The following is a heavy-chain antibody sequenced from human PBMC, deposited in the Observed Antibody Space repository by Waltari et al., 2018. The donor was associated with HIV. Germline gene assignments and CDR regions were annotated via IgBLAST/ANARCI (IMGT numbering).Heavy chain of an antibody. D-gene: IGHD1-7*01. CDR3: ARGRTGTTSGYYYYYGMDV. CDR1: GVIFSTYC. CDR2: SQREGSRK. V-gene: IGHV3-74*01. J-gene: IGHJ6*02. Sequence: EVQLVESGGGLVQPGGSLRLSCAASGVIFSTYCMHWVRQVPGKGLVWFYRSQREGSRKRYAESGKGGLTITRDNAKNTLYRQMDSLRGEDTAVYYCARGRTGTTSGYYYYYGMDVWGQGTTVTVSS.